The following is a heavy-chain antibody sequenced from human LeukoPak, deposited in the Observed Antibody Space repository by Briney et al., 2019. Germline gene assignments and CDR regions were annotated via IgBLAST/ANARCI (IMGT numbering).Heavy chain of an antibody. CDR3: ARVDSSSWRYYFVY. Sequence: ASVKVSCKASGYTFTSYGISWVRQAPGQGLEWMGWISAYNGSTNHAQKFQGRVTMTTDTSTSTAYMELRSLRSDDTALYYCARVDSSSWRYYFVYWGQGTLVTVSS. V-gene: IGHV1-18*01. CDR2: ISAYNGST. CDR1: GYTFTSYG. J-gene: IGHJ4*02. D-gene: IGHD6-13*01.